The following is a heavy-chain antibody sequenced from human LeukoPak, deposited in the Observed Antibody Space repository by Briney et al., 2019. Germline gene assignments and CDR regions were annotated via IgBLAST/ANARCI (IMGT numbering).Heavy chain of an antibody. CDR1: GFTFSNYA. CDR3: ARDSTYYYDSGSSGPHYFDN. Sequence: QPGKSLRLSCAASGFTFSNYATHWVRQAPGKGLEWVSLISSGGTYEYYADSVKGRFTISRDNSKNTLYLQLNSLRAEDTAVYYCARDSTYYYDSGSSGPHYFDNWGQGTLVTVSS. D-gene: IGHD3-10*01. V-gene: IGHV3-30*01. CDR2: ISSGGTYE. J-gene: IGHJ4*02.